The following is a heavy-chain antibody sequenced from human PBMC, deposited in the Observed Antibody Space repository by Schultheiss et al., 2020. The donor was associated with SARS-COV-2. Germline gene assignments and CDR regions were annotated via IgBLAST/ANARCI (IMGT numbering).Heavy chain of an antibody. V-gene: IGHV4-59*12. CDR3: ASQGTQYYYYYGMDV. D-gene: IGHD1-1*01. J-gene: IGHJ6*02. CDR2: IYHSGST. Sequence: SETLSLTCTVSGGSISSYYWSWIRQPPGKGLEWIGSIYHSGSTNCNPSLKSRVTISVDTSKNQFSLKLSSVTAADTAVYYCASQGTQYYYYYGMDVWGQGTTVTVSS. CDR1: GGSISSYY.